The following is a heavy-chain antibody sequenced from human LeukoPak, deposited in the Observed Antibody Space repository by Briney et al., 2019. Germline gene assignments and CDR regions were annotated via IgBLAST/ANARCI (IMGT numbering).Heavy chain of an antibody. D-gene: IGHD3-10*01. CDR1: GFTFSSNS. Sequence: GGSLRLSCAASGFTFSSNSMTWVRQTPGKGLEWVSGISGSGDSTFYADSVKGRFTISRDNSRNTLYLQMSSLRPEDTAVYYCTKWSGFGDDWGQGTLVSVSS. J-gene: IGHJ4*02. CDR2: ISGSGDST. CDR3: TKWSGFGDD. V-gene: IGHV3-23*01.